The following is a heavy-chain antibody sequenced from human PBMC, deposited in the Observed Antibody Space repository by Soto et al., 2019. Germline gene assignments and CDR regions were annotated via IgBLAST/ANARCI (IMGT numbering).Heavy chain of an antibody. Sequence: QVQLVQSGAEVKKPGASVKVSCKASGYTFTSYGISWVRQAPGQGLEWMGWISDYNGNTNYAQKLQARVTMTTNTSTSTAYMELRSLRSDDTAVYYCARDYSSSVRPGDAFDIWGQGTMVTVSS. V-gene: IGHV1-18*01. CDR2: ISDYNGNT. D-gene: IGHD6-6*01. J-gene: IGHJ3*02. CDR3: ARDYSSSVRPGDAFDI. CDR1: GYTFTSYG.